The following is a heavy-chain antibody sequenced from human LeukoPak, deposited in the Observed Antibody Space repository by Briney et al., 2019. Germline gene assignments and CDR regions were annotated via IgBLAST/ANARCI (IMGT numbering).Heavy chain of an antibody. CDR1: GFTFSSYS. D-gene: IGHD1-26*01. Sequence: GGSLRLSCAASGFTFSSYSMNWVRQAPGKGQEWVSHITASGTAMFYADSVKGRFTISRDNAKNSLYLQMNSLRDEDTAVYYCASSGSYRFDYWGQGTLVTVSS. J-gene: IGHJ4*02. CDR3: ASSGSYRFDY. CDR2: ITASGTAM. V-gene: IGHV3-48*02.